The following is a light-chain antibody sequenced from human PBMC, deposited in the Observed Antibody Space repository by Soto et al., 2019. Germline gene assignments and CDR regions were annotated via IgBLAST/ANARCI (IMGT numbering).Light chain of an antibody. CDR3: CSYAGTYTIWV. CDR2: DVT. Sequence: QSVLTQPRSVSGSPGQSVTISCTGTSSDVGGYNYVSWYQQYPDKAPKLIIYDVTKRPSGVPDRFSGSKSGNTASLTISGLQAEDEADYYCCSYAGTYTIWVFGGGTKVTVL. V-gene: IGLV2-11*01. J-gene: IGLJ3*02. CDR1: SSDVGGYNY.